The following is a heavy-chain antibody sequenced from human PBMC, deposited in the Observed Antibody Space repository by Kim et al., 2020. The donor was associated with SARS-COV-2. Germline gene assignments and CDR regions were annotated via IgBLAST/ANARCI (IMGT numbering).Heavy chain of an antibody. V-gene: IGHV4-38-2*02. Sequence: SETLSLTCSVSGYSISSGYYWGWIRQSPGKGLEWIGSIYHSGTTYYRSSLKSRVTISVDPSKNQFSLRLDYMIAADTAIYYCARAATGISNWFDPWGQGTLVIVSS. D-gene: IGHD6-13*01. CDR1: GYSISSGYY. J-gene: IGHJ5*02. CDR3: ARAATGISNWFDP. CDR2: IYHSGTT.